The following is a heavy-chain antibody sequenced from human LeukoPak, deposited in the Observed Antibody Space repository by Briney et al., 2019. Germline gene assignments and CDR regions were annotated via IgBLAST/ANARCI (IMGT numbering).Heavy chain of an antibody. CDR1: GASISSFF. Sequence: SETLSLTCTVSGASISSFFWSWIRQPPGKGLEWLGYVHSSGSTKYNPSLKSRLIISVDMSKNQFSLKLRSVSVADTAVYYCARLAPGNYDTLTGDPKVVFDYWGQGALVTVSS. CDR3: ARLAPGNYDTLTGDPKVVFDY. CDR2: VHSSGST. D-gene: IGHD3-9*01. V-gene: IGHV4-59*01. J-gene: IGHJ4*02.